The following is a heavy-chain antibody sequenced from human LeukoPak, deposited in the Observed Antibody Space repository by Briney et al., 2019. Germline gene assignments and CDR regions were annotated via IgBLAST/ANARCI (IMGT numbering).Heavy chain of an antibody. CDR2: FDPEDGET. V-gene: IGHV1-24*01. CDR1: GYTLTELS. CDR3: ATSLYGSGLPYNS. Sequence: ASVKVSCKVSGYTLTELSMHCVRQAPGKGLEWMGGFDPEDGETIYAQKFQGRVTMTEYTSTDTAYMELSSLRSEDPAVYYCATSLYGSGLPYNSWGQGTLVTVSS. D-gene: IGHD3-10*01. J-gene: IGHJ4*02.